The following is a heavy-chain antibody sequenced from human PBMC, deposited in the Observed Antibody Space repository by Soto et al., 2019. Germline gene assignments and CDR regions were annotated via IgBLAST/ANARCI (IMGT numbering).Heavy chain of an antibody. CDR2: MFYGVST. Sequence: KTSETVSLTCTVSGSSINSSGYYWGGIRQPPGKGLEWIGSMFYGVSTYYNPSLKSRVTVSVDTSKNQFSLNLRSVTAADTAVYYFVRIPSRNSVDYSCQRILVTVS. D-gene: IGHD2-21*01. J-gene: IGHJ4*02. V-gene: IGHV4-39*01. CDR3: VRIPSRNSVDY. CDR1: GSSINSSGYY.